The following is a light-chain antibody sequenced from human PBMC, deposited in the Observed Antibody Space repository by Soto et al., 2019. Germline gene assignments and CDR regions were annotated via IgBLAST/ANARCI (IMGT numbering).Light chain of an antibody. CDR2: GTS. V-gene: IGKV1-39*01. Sequence: DIPVTQSPSALSASVGDRVTIACRASQSISSYLNWYQQQPGEAPKLLIYGTSTLQVGVPSRFSGSRSGTDFTLTISSLQPEDFATYYCHQTYNTPWTFGQGTKVDI. CDR3: HQTYNTPWT. CDR1: QSISSY. J-gene: IGKJ1*01.